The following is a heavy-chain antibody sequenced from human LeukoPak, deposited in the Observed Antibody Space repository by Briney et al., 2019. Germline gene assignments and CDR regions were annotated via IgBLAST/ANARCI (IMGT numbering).Heavy chain of an antibody. J-gene: IGHJ4*02. CDR2: ISSSSSYI. D-gene: IGHD3-3*01. CDR1: GFTFSSYY. Sequence: PGGFLRLSCAASGFTFSSYYMNWVRQAPGKGLEWVSSISSSSSYIYYADSLKGRFTISRDNAKNSLYLQMNSLRAEDTAVYYCARATSITIFGVIWFDYWGQGTLVTVSS. CDR3: ARATSITIFGVIWFDY. V-gene: IGHV3-21*01.